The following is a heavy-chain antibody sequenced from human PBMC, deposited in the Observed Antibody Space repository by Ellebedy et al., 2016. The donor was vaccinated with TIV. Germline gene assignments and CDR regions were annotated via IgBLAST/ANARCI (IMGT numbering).Heavy chain of an antibody. CDR2: INHRGGT. CDR3: ARCNWQDVDLDHWYFDL. J-gene: IGHJ2*01. CDR1: GGSFSGYP. Sequence: SETLSLTCAVYGGSFSGYPWSWIRQPPGKGLEWHGEINHRGGTNYNRSLRGRFTISIDTSKHQFSLRLGSVTAADTAVYYCARCNWQDVDLDHWYFDLWGRGTLVTVSS. D-gene: IGHD1-20*01. V-gene: IGHV4-34*01.